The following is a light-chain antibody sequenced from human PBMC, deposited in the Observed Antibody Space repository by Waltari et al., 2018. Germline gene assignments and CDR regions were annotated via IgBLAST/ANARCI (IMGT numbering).Light chain of an antibody. V-gene: IGKV1-5*03. Sequence: DIQMTQSPSTRSASVGDRVTITCRASQSISSWLAWYQQKPGKAPKLLIYKASSLESGVPSRFSGSGSGTEFTLTISSLQPDDFATYYCQQYNSYPTFGQGTKVEIK. J-gene: IGKJ1*01. CDR1: QSISSW. CDR2: KAS. CDR3: QQYNSYPT.